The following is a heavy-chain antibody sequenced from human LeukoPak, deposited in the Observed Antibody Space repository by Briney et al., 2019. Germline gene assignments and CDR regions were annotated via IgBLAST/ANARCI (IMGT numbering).Heavy chain of an antibody. Sequence: GGSLRLSCAASGFTFTMFGMNWVRQAPGKGLEWVSYIDARSGIVYYADSVQGRFTISRDDAKDSVFLQMNSLRVDDTAVYYCARTYDFGRGPPGDAFNNWGQGTLVTVPS. CDR3: ARTYDFGRGPPGDAFNN. D-gene: IGHD3-3*01. V-gene: IGHV3-48*01. J-gene: IGHJ3*02. CDR1: GFTFTMFG. CDR2: IDARSGIV.